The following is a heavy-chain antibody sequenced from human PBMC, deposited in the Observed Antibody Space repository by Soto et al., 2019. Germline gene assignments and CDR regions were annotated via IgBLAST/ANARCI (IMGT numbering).Heavy chain of an antibody. D-gene: IGHD3-3*01. CDR1: GFTFNSYW. V-gene: IGHV3-74*01. CDR3: ATSRLEGDFWSGSGYGLYFQH. CDR2: INGDGSTT. J-gene: IGHJ1*01. Sequence: GGSLRLSCAASGFTFNSYWIHWVRQAPGEGLVWVSRINGDGSTTNYADSVKGRFASSRDNAKNTLYLQMNSLRAEDTAVYYCATSRLEGDFWSGSGYGLYFQHWGQGTLVTVSS.